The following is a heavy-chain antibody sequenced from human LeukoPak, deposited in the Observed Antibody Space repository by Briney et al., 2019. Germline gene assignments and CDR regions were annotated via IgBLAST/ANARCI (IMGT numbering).Heavy chain of an antibody. CDR2: IIPIFGTA. CDR3: ARARVVTPFPPAEYYFDY. CDR1: GYTFTSYD. J-gene: IGHJ4*02. V-gene: IGHV1-69*06. D-gene: IGHD4-23*01. Sequence: GASVKVSCKASGYTFTSYDINWVRQATGQGLEWMGGIIPIFGTANYAQKFQGRVTITADKSTSTAYMELSSLRSEDTAVYYCARARVVTPFPPAEYYFDYWGQGTLVTVSS.